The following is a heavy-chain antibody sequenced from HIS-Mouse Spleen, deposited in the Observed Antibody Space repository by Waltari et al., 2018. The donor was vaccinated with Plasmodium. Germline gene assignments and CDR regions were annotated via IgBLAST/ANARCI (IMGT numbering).Heavy chain of an antibody. Sequence: QVQLVQSGAEVKKPGASVKVSCKASGYTFTGYYMHWVRQAPGQGLEWMGWINPNRVTERTVDTSISTAYMELSRLRSDDTAVYYCARVLGYKAAAGTFVEYFQHWGQGTLVTVSS. D-gene: IGHD6-13*01. V-gene: IGHV1-2*02. CDR3: ARVLGYKAAAGTFVEYFQH. CDR2: INPNRV. CDR1: GYTFTGYY. J-gene: IGHJ1*01.